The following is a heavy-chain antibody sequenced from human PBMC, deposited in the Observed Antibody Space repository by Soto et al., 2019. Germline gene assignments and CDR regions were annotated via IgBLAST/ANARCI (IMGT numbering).Heavy chain of an antibody. CDR3: TRGLASGDY. Sequence: QVQLVQPGAEVKKPGASVKFSCKASGYIFTNFYIPWVRQAPGQGLEWIGIIKPNGGSTNYAQNFQGRVTMTRDTSTSTVYMELSSLRSEDTAAYYCTRGLASGDYWGQGTLITVSS. CDR2: IKPNGGST. J-gene: IGHJ4*02. CDR1: GYIFTNFY. V-gene: IGHV1-46*03. D-gene: IGHD6-6*01.